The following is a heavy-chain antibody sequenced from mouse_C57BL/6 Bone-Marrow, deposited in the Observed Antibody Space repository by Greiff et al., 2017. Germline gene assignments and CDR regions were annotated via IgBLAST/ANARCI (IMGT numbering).Heavy chain of an antibody. J-gene: IGHJ3*01. CDR3: ARCGKTAQAPFAY. Sequence: QVQLQQPGAELVRPGSSVKLSCKASGYTFTSYWLHWVKQRPIQGLAWIGNIDPSDSETHYNQKFKDKATLTVDKSSSTAYMQLSSLTSEDSAVYYCARCGKTAQAPFAYWGQGTLVTVSA. CDR1: GYTFTSYW. D-gene: IGHD3-2*02. V-gene: IGHV1-52*01. CDR2: IDPSDSET.